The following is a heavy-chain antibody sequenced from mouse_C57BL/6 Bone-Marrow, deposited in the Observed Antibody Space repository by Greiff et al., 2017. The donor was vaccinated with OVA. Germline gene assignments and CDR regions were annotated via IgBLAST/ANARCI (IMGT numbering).Heavy chain of an antibody. CDR1: GYTFTSYG. CDR2: INPSNGGT. D-gene: IGHD2-2*01. J-gene: IGHJ3*01. V-gene: IGHV1-81*01. CDR3: ARGGWLRRDPFAY. Sequence: QVQLQQSGAELARPGASVKLSCKASGYTFTSYGISWVKQRTGQGLEWIGNINPSNGGTNYNEKFKSKATLTVDKSSSTAYMQLSSLTSEDSAVYYCARGGWLRRDPFAYWGQGTLVTVSA.